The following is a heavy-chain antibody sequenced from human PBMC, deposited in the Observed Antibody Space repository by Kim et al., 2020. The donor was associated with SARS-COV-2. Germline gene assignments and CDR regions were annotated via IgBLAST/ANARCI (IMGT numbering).Heavy chain of an antibody. J-gene: IGHJ4*02. CDR2: ISAYNGNT. CDR1: GYTFTSYG. D-gene: IGHD4-4*01. CDR3: ARLGGVQFPTVTELFDY. Sequence: ASVKVSCKASGYTFTSYGISWVRQAPGQGLEWMGWISAYNGNTNYAQKLQGRVTMTTDTSTSTAYMELRSLRSDDTAVYYCARLGGVQFPTVTELFDYWGQGTLVTVSS. V-gene: IGHV1-18*01.